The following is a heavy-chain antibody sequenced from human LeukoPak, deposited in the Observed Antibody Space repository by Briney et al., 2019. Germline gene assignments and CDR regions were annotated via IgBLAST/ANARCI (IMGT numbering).Heavy chain of an antibody. CDR3: ARDGGRKDDY. D-gene: IGHD2-15*01. V-gene: IGHV3-7*01. J-gene: IGHJ4*02. Sequence: PGGSLRLSCTASGFTFSSYWMTWVRQAPGKGLEWVANIKQDGSEKYYVDPVKGRFTISRDNAKNSLYLQMNSLRAEDTAVYYCARDGGRKDDYWGQGTLVTVSS. CDR2: IKQDGSEK. CDR1: GFTFSSYW.